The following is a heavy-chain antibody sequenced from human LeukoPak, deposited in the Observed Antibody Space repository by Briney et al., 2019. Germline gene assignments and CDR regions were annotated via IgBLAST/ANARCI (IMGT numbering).Heavy chain of an antibody. Sequence: SETLSLTCTVSGGSISSYYWSWIRQPPGKGLEWIGYIYYSGSTNYNPSLKSRVTISVDTSTNQFSLKLSSVTAADTVVYYCARRKRSSSWDDAFDIWGQGTMVTVSS. V-gene: IGHV4-59*08. CDR2: IYYSGST. CDR1: GGSISSYY. CDR3: ARRKRSSSWDDAFDI. J-gene: IGHJ3*02. D-gene: IGHD6-13*01.